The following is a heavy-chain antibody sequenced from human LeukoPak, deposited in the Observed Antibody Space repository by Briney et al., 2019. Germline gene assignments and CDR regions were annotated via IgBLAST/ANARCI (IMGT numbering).Heavy chain of an antibody. CDR3: ARLTYSNNWYFRRGLDNWFDP. Sequence: SETLSLTCAVYGGSFSRYYWTWIRQPPGKGLEWIGEINHSGSANYNPSLKSRVTVSVDASKSQFSLRLSSVTAADTAVYYCARLTYSNNWYFRRGLDNWFDPWGQGTLVTVSS. D-gene: IGHD6-13*01. V-gene: IGHV4-34*01. J-gene: IGHJ5*02. CDR1: GGSFSRYY. CDR2: INHSGSA.